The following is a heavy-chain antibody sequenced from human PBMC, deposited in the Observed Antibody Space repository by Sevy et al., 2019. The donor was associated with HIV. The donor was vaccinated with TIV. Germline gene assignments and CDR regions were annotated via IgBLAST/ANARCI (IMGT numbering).Heavy chain of an antibody. Sequence: GGSLRLSCAASGFTFSIYAMSWVRQAPGKGLEWVSSISRSGGSKHYADSVKGRLTISRDNSKSTLFLQMNSLRAEDTAVYYCAKVDVVVPVADYGLDVWGQGTTVTVSS. CDR2: ISRSGGSK. CDR3: AKVDVVVPVADYGLDV. J-gene: IGHJ6*02. D-gene: IGHD2-2*01. V-gene: IGHV3-23*01. CDR1: GFTFSIYA.